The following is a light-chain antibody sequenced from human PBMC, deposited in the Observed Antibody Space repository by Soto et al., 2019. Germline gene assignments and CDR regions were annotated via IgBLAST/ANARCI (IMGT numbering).Light chain of an antibody. V-gene: IGLV7-46*01. J-gene: IGLJ3*02. CDR1: TGAVTSGHW. CDR2: DIS. CDR3: LLSYSGAWV. Sequence: QAVVTQEPSLTVSPVGTVTVTCGSSTGAVTSGHWPDWFQQKPGQAPRTLIYDISSKHSWTPARFSGSLLGGKAALTLSGAQPEDEAEYYCLLSYSGAWVFGGGTKVTVL.